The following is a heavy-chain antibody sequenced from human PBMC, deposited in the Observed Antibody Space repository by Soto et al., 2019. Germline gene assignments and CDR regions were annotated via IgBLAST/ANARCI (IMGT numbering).Heavy chain of an antibody. CDR2: ITPDNGNT. J-gene: IGHJ5*02. D-gene: IGHD5-12*01. Sequence: QLQLVQSGGEVKKPWASVRVSCEAYGYPFSKYGISWIRQAPGQGLEWMGWITPDNGNTDYAQKFQGRVTMTTDTSSNTAYMELRSLRSDDTAVYYCATSYDSGFDPWGQGTLVSVSS. V-gene: IGHV1-18*04. CDR3: ATSYDSGFDP. CDR1: GYPFSKYG.